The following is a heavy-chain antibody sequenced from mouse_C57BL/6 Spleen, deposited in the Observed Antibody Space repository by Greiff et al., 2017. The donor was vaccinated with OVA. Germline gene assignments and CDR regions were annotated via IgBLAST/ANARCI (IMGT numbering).Heavy chain of an antibody. Sequence: QVQLKQSGAELVKPGASVKISCKASGYAFSSYWMNWVKQRPGKGLEWIGQIYPGDGDTNYNGKFKGKATLTADKSSSTAYMQLSSLTSEDSAVYFCARSLYCNFLAYWGQGTLVTVSA. V-gene: IGHV1-80*01. J-gene: IGHJ3*01. CDR1: GYAFSSYW. D-gene: IGHD2-1*01. CDR3: ARSLYCNFLAY. CDR2: IYPGDGDT.